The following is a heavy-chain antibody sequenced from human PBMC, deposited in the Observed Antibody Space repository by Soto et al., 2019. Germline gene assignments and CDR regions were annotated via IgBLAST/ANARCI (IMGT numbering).Heavy chain of an antibody. J-gene: IGHJ6*02. CDR3: SRFIMVGGWFDPNYYHGMDV. V-gene: IGHV1-18*01. Sequence: QVQLVQSGAEVKKPGASVTVSCKTSGYTFSNYGINWVRQAPGQGLEWMGWISGYNGNTNYAQTVQGRVTMTTDTSTGTVYMELRSLKSDDTAIYYGSRFIMVGGWFDPNYYHGMDVWGPGTTVTVSS. CDR1: GYTFSNYG. CDR2: ISGYNGNT. D-gene: IGHD6-19*01.